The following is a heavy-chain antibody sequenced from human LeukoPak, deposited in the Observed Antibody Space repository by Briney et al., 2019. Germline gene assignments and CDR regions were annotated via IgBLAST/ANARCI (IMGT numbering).Heavy chain of an antibody. V-gene: IGHV3-23*01. CDR2: ISNSGGGK. CDR3: VKFVGAKGY. Sequence: GGSLRLSCEASGFTFSSYAMTWVRQAPGKGLEWVSAISNSGGGKYSADSVRGRLTLSSDNTKNTLYLQMNSRKAEDTAVYYCVKFVGAKGYWGQGTLVTVSS. CDR1: GFTFSSYA. J-gene: IGHJ4*02. D-gene: IGHD1-26*01.